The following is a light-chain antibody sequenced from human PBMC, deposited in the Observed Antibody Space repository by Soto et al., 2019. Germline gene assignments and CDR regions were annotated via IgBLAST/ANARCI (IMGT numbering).Light chain of an antibody. V-gene: IGKV1-5*01. CDR1: QSISSW. CDR2: DAS. CDR3: QQYGSSPFT. Sequence: DIQMTQSPSTLSASVGDRVTITCRASQSISSWLAWYQQKPGKAPKLLIYDASSLESGVPSRFSGSGSGTEFTLTISSLQPDDFATYYCQQYGSSPFTFGPGTKVDI. J-gene: IGKJ3*01.